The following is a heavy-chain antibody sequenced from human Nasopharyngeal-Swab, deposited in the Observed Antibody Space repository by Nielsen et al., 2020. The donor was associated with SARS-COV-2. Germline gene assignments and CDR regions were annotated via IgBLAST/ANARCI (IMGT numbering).Heavy chain of an antibody. Sequence: LRLSCTVSGGSISGGGYYWIWIRQHPGKGLEWIGYIYYSGITYYNPSLKSRLIISIDTSKNQFSLNLTSVTPADTAVYYCARDKVASSGTLHWFDSWGQGTRVTVSS. CDR1: GGSISGGGYY. D-gene: IGHD3-3*02. CDR3: ARDKVASSGTLHWFDS. V-gene: IGHV4-31*03. J-gene: IGHJ5*01. CDR2: IYYSGIT.